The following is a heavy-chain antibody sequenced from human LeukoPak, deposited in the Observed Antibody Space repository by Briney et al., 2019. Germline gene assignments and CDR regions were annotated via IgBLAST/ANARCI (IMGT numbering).Heavy chain of an antibody. CDR3: ARGPTYGSGEPIDY. CDR1: GXSINSYY. CDR2: IYNNENT. V-gene: IGHV4-4*07. Sequence: SETLSLTCTVSGXSINSYYWSWIRQPAGKGLEWIGRIYNNENTNYNPSLKSQVTMSVDTSKNQFSLKLSSVTAADTAVYFCARGPTYGSGEPIDYWGQGTLVTVSS. D-gene: IGHD3-10*01. J-gene: IGHJ4*02.